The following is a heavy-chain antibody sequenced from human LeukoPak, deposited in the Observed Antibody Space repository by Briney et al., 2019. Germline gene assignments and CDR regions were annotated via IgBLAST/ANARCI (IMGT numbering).Heavy chain of an antibody. CDR3: ARANYGDYVESVVDY. D-gene: IGHD4-17*01. CDR1: GGSISSYY. V-gene: IGHV4-59*01. Sequence: SETLSLTCTVSGGSISSYYWSWIRQPPGKGLEWIGYIYYSGSTNYNPSLKSRVTISVDTSKNQFSLKLSSVTAADTAVYYCARANYGDYVESVVDYWGQGTLVTVSS. J-gene: IGHJ4*02. CDR2: IYYSGST.